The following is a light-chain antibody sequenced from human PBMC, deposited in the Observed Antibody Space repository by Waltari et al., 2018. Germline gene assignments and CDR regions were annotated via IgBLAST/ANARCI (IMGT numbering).Light chain of an antibody. V-gene: IGKV1-39*01. CDR3: QQSYTIPFT. Sequence: DIQMTQSPSSLSASVGDRVTITCRASQSITSYLNWYQQKPGKAPKFLIYTASSLQSGVPSRFSGSGSGTDFTLTISNLQPEDFATYYCQQSYTIPFTFGQGTRLEIK. J-gene: IGKJ5*01. CDR1: QSITSY. CDR2: TAS.